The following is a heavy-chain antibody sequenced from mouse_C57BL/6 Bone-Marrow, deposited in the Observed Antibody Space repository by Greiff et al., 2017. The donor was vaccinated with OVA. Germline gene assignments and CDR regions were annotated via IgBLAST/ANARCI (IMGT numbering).Heavy chain of an antibody. J-gene: IGHJ1*03. V-gene: IGHV1-61*01. D-gene: IGHD1-1*01. Sequence: LQPAAELVRPGSSVKLSCKASCYTFTSYWMDCVKQRPGQGLEWIGNIYPSDSDTLYNHKFKDKATLTVDKSSSTAYMKLSSLTSEDSAVDYCALYYYGSYWYFDVWGTGTTVTVSS. CDR2: IYPSDSDT. CDR3: ALYYYGSYWYFDV. CDR1: CYTFTSYW.